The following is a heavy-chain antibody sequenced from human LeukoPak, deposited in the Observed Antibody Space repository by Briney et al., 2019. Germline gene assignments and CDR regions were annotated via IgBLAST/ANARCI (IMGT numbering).Heavy chain of an antibody. CDR2: IFDTGST. CDR1: GGSFSSLF. V-gene: IGHV4-59*11. CDR3: ARTNAFVF. J-gene: IGHJ3*01. Sequence: SETLSLTCTVSGGSFSSLFWSWIRQPPGKGLEWIGYIFDTGSTSYNPSLKGRVTISLDTSKNQFSLKVSSVTTADTAVYYCARTNAFVFWGQGTLVTVAS.